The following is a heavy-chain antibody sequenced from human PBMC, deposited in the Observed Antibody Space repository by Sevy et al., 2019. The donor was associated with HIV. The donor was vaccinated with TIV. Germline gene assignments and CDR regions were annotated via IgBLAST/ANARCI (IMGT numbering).Heavy chain of an antibody. Sequence: SETLSLTCSVSGGSISKIGNYWGWVRQPPGERLGWIGDIFHTGKTNYNPSLKSRVTISLDTSKNQSSLKLSSVTAADTAVYYCAKIYDYWGPGALVTVSS. J-gene: IGHJ4*02. D-gene: IGHD3-3*01. V-gene: IGHV4-39*01. CDR1: GGSISKIGNY. CDR2: IFHTGKT. CDR3: AKIYDY.